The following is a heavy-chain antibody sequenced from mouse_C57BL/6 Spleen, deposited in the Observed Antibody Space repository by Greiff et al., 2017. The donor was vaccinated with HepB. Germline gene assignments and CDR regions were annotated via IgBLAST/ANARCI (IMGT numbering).Heavy chain of an antibody. Sequence: EVQLQQSGPELVKPGASVKISCKASGYSFTDYNMNWVKQSNGKSLEWIGVINPNYGTTSYNQKFKGKATLTVDQSSSKAYMQLNSLTSEDSAVYYCARGGDSNYRGSHYYAMDDWGQGTSVTVSS. J-gene: IGHJ4*01. D-gene: IGHD2-5*01. CDR2: INPNYGTT. CDR1: GYSFTDYN. V-gene: IGHV1-39*01. CDR3: ARGGDSNYRGSHYYAMDD.